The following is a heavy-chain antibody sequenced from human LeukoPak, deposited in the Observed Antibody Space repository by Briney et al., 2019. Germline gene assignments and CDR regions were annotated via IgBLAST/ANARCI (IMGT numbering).Heavy chain of an antibody. CDR3: ARVRLLSGSSPKYYYMDV. D-gene: IGHD3-10*01. Sequence: PSETLSLTCTVSGGSISSYYWSWIRQPAGKGLEWIGRIYTSGSTNYNPSLKSRVTMSVDTSKNQFSLKLSSVTAADTAVYYCARVRLLSGSSPKYYYMDVWGKGTTVNVSS. J-gene: IGHJ6*03. CDR2: IYTSGST. CDR1: GGSISSYY. V-gene: IGHV4-4*07.